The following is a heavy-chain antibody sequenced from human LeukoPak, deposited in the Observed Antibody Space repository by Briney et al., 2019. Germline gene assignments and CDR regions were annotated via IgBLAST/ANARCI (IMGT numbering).Heavy chain of an antibody. D-gene: IGHD3-22*01. CDR2: ISGSTGNT. CDR3: AKDPPYYYDSSGYGGGAFDI. J-gene: IGHJ3*02. CDR1: GFTFSSYS. V-gene: IGHV3-23*01. Sequence: QPGGSLRLSCAASGFTFSSYSMNWVRQAPGKGLEWVSAISGSTGNTYYADSVKGRFTISRDNSKNTVYLQMNSLRAEDTAVYYCAKDPPYYYDSSGYGGGAFDIWGQGTMVTVSS.